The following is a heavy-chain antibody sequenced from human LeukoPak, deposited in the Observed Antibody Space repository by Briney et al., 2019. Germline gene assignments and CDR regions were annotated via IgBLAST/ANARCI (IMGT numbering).Heavy chain of an antibody. J-gene: IGHJ4*02. V-gene: IGHV4-59*01. D-gene: IGHD6-19*01. CDR2: IYYSGST. CDR1: GGSISSYY. CDR3: AGDAVAGTIGEY. Sequence: PSETLSLTCTVSGGSISSYYCSRIRQPPGKGLEWIGYIYYSGSTNYNPSLKSRVTISVDTSKNQFSLKLSSVTAADTAVYYCAGDAVAGTIGEYWGQGTLVTVSS.